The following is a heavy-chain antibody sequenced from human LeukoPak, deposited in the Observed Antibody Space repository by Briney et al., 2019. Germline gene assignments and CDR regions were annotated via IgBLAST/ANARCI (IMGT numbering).Heavy chain of an antibody. J-gene: IGHJ3*02. CDR3: ARHRESSGDAFDI. D-gene: IGHD3-22*01. Sequence: SETLSLTCTVSGGSISSSSYYWGWIRQPPGKGLEWIGSIYYSASTYYNPSLKSRVTISVDTSKNQFSLKLSSVTAADTAVYYCARHRESSGDAFDIWGQGTMVTVSS. CDR1: GGSISSSSYY. CDR2: IYYSAST. V-gene: IGHV4-39*01.